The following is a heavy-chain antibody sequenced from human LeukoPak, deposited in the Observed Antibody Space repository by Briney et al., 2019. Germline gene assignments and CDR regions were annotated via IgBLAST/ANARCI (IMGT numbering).Heavy chain of an antibody. Sequence: ASVKVSCKASGYSFTSYGFNWVRQAPGQGLEWMGWISAYNGNTNYAQKLQGRVTMTTDTSTSTAYMELRSLRSDDTAVYYCARAGGIAAAGTFLDYWGQGTLVTVSS. J-gene: IGHJ4*02. V-gene: IGHV1-18*01. CDR2: ISAYNGNT. D-gene: IGHD6-13*01. CDR1: GYSFTSYG. CDR3: ARAGGIAAAGTFLDY.